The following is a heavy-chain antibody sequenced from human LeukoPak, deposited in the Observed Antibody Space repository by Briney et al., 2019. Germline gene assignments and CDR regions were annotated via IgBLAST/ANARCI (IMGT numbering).Heavy chain of an antibody. CDR3: ENILNAMYFEL. V-gene: IGHV3-23*01. CDR1: GFTFSSDA. J-gene: IGHJ2*01. Sequence: PGGCLRLSPAASGFTFSSDAMNSVRQGPGEGLERVSTISGTTYYADSAKGRFSISRDDSQNMLFLQMDNLRADDTAIYSGENILNAMYFELWGRGTLVTVSS. CDR2: ISGTT. D-gene: IGHD2-2*01.